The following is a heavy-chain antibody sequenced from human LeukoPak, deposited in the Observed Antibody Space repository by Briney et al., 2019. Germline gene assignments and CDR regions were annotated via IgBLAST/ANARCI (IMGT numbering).Heavy chain of an antibody. CDR3: ARDGAAAGTD. CDR2: IISSGSTI. J-gene: IGHJ4*02. V-gene: IGHV3-48*04. CDR1: GFTFSSYA. Sequence: GGSLRLSCAASGFTFSSYAMTWVRQAPGKGLEWVSYIISSGSTIYYADSVKGRFTISRDNAKNSLYLQMNSLRAEGTAVYYCARDGAAAGTDWGQGTLVTVSS. D-gene: IGHD6-13*01.